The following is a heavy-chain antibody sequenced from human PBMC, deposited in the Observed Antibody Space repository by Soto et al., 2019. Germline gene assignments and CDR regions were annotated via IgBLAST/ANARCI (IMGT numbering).Heavy chain of an antibody. Sequence: PSENLYLTCAVYGGSFSGYYWSWIRQPPGKGLEWIGEINHSGSTNYNPSLKSRVTISVDTSKNQFSLKLSSVTAADTAVYYCARRQIFSTIFVVHYYGKDVWTQGT. CDR1: GGSFSGYY. V-gene: IGHV4-34*01. CDR3: ARRQIFSTIFVVHYYGKDV. D-gene: IGHD3-9*01. CDR2: INHSGST. J-gene: IGHJ6*02.